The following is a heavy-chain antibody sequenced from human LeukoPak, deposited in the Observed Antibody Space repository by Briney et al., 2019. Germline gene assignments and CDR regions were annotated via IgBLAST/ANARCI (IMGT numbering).Heavy chain of an antibody. J-gene: IGHJ3*02. D-gene: IGHD5-18*01. CDR2: INHSGST. V-gene: IGHV4-34*01. CDR3: ARGKRYSYGYGGPHDAFDI. CDR1: GGSFSGYY. Sequence: ASETLSLTCAVYGGSFSGYYWSWIRQPPGKGLEWIGEINHSGSTNYNPSLKSRVTISVDTSKNQFSLKLSSVTAADTAVYYCARGKRYSYGYGGPHDAFDIWGQGTMVTVSS.